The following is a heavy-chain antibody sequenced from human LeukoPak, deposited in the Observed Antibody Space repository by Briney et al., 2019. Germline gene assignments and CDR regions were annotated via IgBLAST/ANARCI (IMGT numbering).Heavy chain of an antibody. D-gene: IGHD1/OR15-1a*01. J-gene: IGHJ4*02. CDR3: ARVNSWTEEQDTGFDY. Sequence: SQTLSLTCAISGDTVSNKRSAWNWIRQSPSRGLECLGRTYYRSKWYNDYAVSVKSRITINPDTSKNQFSLQLNSVSPEDTAVYYCARVNSWTEEQDTGFDYWGQGILVTVSS. CDR1: GDTVSNKRSA. CDR2: TYYRSKWYN. V-gene: IGHV6-1*01.